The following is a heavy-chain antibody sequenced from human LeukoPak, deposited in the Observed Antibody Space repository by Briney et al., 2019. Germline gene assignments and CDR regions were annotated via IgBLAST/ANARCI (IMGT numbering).Heavy chain of an antibody. CDR3: ARVSEDYDSSGYYSAFDI. V-gene: IGHV3-21*01. D-gene: IGHD3-22*01. J-gene: IGHJ3*02. CDR1: EFTFSSYS. CDR2: ISSSSSYI. Sequence: GGSLRLSCAASEFTFSSYSMNWVRQAPGKGLEWASSISSSSSYIYYADSVKGRFTISRDNAKNSLYLQMNSLRAEDTAVYYCARVSEDYDSSGYYSAFDIWGQGTMVTVSS.